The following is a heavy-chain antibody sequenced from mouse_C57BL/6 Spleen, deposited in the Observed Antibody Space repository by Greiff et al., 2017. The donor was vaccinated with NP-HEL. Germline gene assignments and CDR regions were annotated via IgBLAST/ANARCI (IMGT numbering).Heavy chain of an antibody. V-gene: IGHV1-82*01. CDR2: IYPGDGDT. CDR3: ACWDFDY. D-gene: IGHD4-1*01. Sequence: QVQLQQSGPELVKPGASVKISCKASGYAFSSSWMNWVKQRPGKGLEWIGRIYPGDGDTNYNGKFKGKATLTADKSSSTAYMQLSSLTSEDSAVYFCACWDFDYWGQGTTLTVSS. CDR1: GYAFSSSW. J-gene: IGHJ2*01.